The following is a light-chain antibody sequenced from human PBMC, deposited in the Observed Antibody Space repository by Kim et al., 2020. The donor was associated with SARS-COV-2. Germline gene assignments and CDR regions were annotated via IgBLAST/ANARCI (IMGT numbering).Light chain of an antibody. V-gene: IGKV1-8*01. CDR2: AAS. CDR3: QQYYSYPFN. J-gene: IGKJ4*01. CDR1: QDISSY. Sequence: ASTGDRVTITCRASQDISSYLAWYQQKPGKAPKVLIYAASTLHTGVPSSFSGSGSGTDFTLTISYLQSEDFATYYCQQYYSYPFNFGGGTKVDIK.